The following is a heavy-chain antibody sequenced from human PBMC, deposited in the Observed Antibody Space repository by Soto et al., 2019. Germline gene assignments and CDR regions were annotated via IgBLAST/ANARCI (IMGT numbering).Heavy chain of an antibody. Sequence: GGSLRLSXAASGFTFSSYGIHWVRQAPGKGLEWVALISYDGSNKYYADSVKGRFTISRDNSKNTLYLQMNSLRAEDTAMYYCAKDAPYYYDRSGYYGPFDYWGQGTLVTVSS. J-gene: IGHJ4*02. CDR1: GFTFSSYG. D-gene: IGHD3-22*01. CDR2: ISYDGSNK. V-gene: IGHV3-30*18. CDR3: AKDAPYYYDRSGYYGPFDY.